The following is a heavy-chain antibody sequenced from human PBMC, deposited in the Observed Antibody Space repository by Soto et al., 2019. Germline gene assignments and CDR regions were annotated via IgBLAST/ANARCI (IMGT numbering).Heavy chain of an antibody. D-gene: IGHD2-2*01. CDR1: GFTFSSYS. V-gene: IGHV3-48*01. J-gene: IGHJ6*02. CDR3: AVVPAANGHYGMDI. CDR2: ISSSSSTI. Sequence: GGSLRLSCAASGFTFSSYSMNWVRQAPGKGLEWVSYISSSSSTIYYADSVKGRFTISRDNAKNSLYLQMNSLRAEDTAVYYCAVVPAANGHYGMDIWGQGTTVTVSS.